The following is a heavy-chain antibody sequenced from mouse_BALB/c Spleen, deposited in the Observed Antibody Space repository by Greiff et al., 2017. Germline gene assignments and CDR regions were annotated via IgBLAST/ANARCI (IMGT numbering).Heavy chain of an antibody. CDR1: GYSITSDYA. CDR3: ARFDYDYDDAMDY. V-gene: IGHV3-2*02. Sequence: EVHLVESGPGLVKPSQSLSLTCTVTGYSITSDYAWNWIRQFPGNKLEWMGYISYSGSTSYNPSLKSRISITRDTSKNQFFLQLNSVTTEDTATYYCARFDYDYDDAMDYWGQGTSVTVSA. CDR2: ISYSGST. D-gene: IGHD2-4*01. J-gene: IGHJ4*01.